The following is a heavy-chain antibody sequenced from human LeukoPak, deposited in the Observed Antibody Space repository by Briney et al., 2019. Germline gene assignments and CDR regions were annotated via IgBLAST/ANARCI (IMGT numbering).Heavy chain of an antibody. CDR2: ISSSSSYI. CDR1: GFTFSSYS. CDR3: ARDPRPTHGLRVLEWLTNLDY. D-gene: IGHD3-3*01. Sequence: GGSLRLSCAASGFTFSSYSMNWVRQAPGKGLEWVSSISSSSSYIYYADSVKGRFTIPRDNAKNSLYLQMNSLRAEDTAVYYCARDPRPTHGLRVLEWLTNLDYWGQGTLVTVSS. J-gene: IGHJ4*02. V-gene: IGHV3-21*01.